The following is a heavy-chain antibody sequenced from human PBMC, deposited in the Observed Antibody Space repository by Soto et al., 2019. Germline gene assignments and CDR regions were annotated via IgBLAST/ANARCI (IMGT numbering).Heavy chain of an antibody. D-gene: IGHD1-1*01. CDR1: GFTFSFYY. CDR2: ISSSGNSM. Sequence: QVQLVESGGGLVKPGGSLRLSCAASGFTFSFYYMSWIRQAPGKGLEWVSYISSSGNSMFYAESVKGRFTISRDDAKNSLYLQMDSLRADDTAVYYCEKDGERAFYHGLDVWGQGTTVTVSS. V-gene: IGHV3-11*01. CDR3: EKDGERAFYHGLDV. J-gene: IGHJ6*02.